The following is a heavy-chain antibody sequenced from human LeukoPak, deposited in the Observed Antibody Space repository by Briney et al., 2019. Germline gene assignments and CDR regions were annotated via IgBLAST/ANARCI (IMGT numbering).Heavy chain of an antibody. J-gene: IGHJ6*02. CDR3: ARGGGDSVSYYFGMDV. V-gene: IGHV4-34*01. Sequence: PSETLSLTCAVYGGSFSGYYWSWIRQPPGKGLEWIGEINHSGSTNYNPSLKSRVTISVDTSKNQFSLKLSSVTAADTAVYYCARGGGDSVSYYFGMDVWGQGTTVTVSS. CDR1: GGSFSGYY. CDR2: INHSGST. D-gene: IGHD2-21*02.